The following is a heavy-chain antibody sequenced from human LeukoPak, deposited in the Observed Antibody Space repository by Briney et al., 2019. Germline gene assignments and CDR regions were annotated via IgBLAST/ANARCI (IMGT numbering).Heavy chain of an antibody. V-gene: IGHV3-9*01. D-gene: IGHD6-13*01. J-gene: IGHJ5*01. CDR2: IIWNSGTI. CDR1: GFTFDDYA. Sequence: GGSLRLSCVASGFTFDDYAMHWVRLPPGKGLEWVSGIIWNSGTIGYADSVKGRFTMSRDNAKNSLYLQMNNLRTEDTAFYYYARDGQGSNWNWFDSWGQGTLVTVSS. CDR3: ARDGQGSNWNWFDS.